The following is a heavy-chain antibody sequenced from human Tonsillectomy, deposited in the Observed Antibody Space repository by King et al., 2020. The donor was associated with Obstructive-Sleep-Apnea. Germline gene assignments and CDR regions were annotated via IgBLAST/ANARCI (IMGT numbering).Heavy chain of an antibody. J-gene: IGHJ4*02. V-gene: IGHV1-2*02. CDR1: GYTFTAYL. Sequence: FQLVQSGAEVKKPGASVKVSCKASGYTFTAYLMHWVRQAPGQGLEWMGWINPHSGDTNFLQKFQGRVTMTRDTSINTAYMELTRLRSGDTAVYYCASFSSSSHLDYWGQGTLVTVSS. D-gene: IGHD3-3*01. CDR3: ASFSSSSHLDY. CDR2: INPHSGDT.